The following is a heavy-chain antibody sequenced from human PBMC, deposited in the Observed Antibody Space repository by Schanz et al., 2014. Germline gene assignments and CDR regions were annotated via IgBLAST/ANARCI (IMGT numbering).Heavy chain of an antibody. D-gene: IGHD1-7*01. Sequence: QAQLVASGGGVVQPGRSLRLSCAASGTTLSGYGLYWVRQAPGKGLEWVGFISFDGRNTGYAYSVKGRFTISRDNSKNTVYIQMNSLRAEDTAVYFCASLIGTTAARFDGMDIWGQGTTVTVSS. J-gene: IGHJ6*02. CDR1: GTTLSGYG. V-gene: IGHV3-30*03. CDR2: ISFDGRNT. CDR3: ASLIGTTAARFDGMDI.